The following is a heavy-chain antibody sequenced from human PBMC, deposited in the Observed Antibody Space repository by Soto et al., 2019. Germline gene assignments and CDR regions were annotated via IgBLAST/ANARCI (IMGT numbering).Heavy chain of an antibody. J-gene: IGHJ3*02. CDR3: AKDPYCSGPSCDSKAFDI. V-gene: IGHV3-23*01. Sequence: EAQLLESGGGLVRPGGSLRLSCAASGFTFSSYGMTWVRQAQGKGLEWVSSITGNGDSSHYADSVTGRFTISRDNARSTVYLQMNSLRVEDTAVYYCAKDPYCSGPSCDSKAFDIWGQGTVVTVSS. CDR2: ITGNGDSS. D-gene: IGHD2-15*01. CDR1: GFTFSSYG.